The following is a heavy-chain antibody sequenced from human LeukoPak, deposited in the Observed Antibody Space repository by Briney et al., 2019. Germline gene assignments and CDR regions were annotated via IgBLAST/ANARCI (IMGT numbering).Heavy chain of an antibody. CDR3: ARHDLEQQPVDY. Sequence: GASLKISCKGSGYSITSYWICWVRQMPGKGLEWMGITYPGDSDTRYSPSFQGQVTISADKSISTAYLQWSSLKASDTAMYYCARHDLEQQPVDYWGQGTLVTVSS. V-gene: IGHV5-51*01. D-gene: IGHD6-13*01. CDR2: TYPGDSDT. J-gene: IGHJ4*02. CDR1: GYSITSYW.